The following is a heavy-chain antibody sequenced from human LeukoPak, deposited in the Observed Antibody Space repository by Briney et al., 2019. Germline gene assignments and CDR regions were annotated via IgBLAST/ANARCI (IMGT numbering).Heavy chain of an antibody. CDR1: GGSISSGGYY. J-gene: IGHJ3*02. D-gene: IGHD3-9*01. V-gene: IGHV4-31*03. CDR3: ARYSRFTISHGSDAFDI. Sequence: KPSQTLSLTCTVSGGSISSGGYYWSWIRQHPGKGLEWIGYIYYSGSTYYNPSLKSRVTISVDTSKNQFSLKLSSVTAADTAVYYCARYSRFTISHGSDAFDIWGQGTMVTVSS. CDR2: IYYSGST.